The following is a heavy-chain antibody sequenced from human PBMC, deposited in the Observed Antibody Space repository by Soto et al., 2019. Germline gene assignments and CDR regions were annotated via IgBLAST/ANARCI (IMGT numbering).Heavy chain of an antibody. V-gene: IGHV3-15*01. CDR3: TTAPPYPFTAPFDY. J-gene: IGHJ4*02. CDR1: GFTFSRYA. CDR2: IKSKTDGGTT. Sequence: PGGSLRLSCTASGFTFSRYAMSWVRQAPGKGLEWVGRIKSKTDGGTTDYAAPVKGRFTISRDDSKNTLYLQMNSLKTEDTAVYYCTTAPPYPFTAPFDYWGQGTLLTVSS.